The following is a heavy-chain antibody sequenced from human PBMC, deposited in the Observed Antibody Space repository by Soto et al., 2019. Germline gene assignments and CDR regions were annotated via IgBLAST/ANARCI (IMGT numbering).Heavy chain of an antibody. Sequence: PGGSVRLSCAASEFTFSDYAMSWVRQAPGKGLEWVSSISDNGGTTYYADSVKGRFTISRDNSKNTLYLQMNSLRAEDTAFYYCAKAPQQLIVYSDYWGQGTQVTVSS. CDR2: ISDNGGTT. J-gene: IGHJ4*02. V-gene: IGHV3-23*01. D-gene: IGHD6-13*01. CDR3: AKAPQQLIVYSDY. CDR1: EFTFSDYA.